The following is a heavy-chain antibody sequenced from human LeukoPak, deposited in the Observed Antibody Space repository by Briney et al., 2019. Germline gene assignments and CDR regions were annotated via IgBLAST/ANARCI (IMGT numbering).Heavy chain of an antibody. J-gene: IGHJ5*02. V-gene: IGHV6-1*01. CDR2: TYYVSKWFN. CDR3: AREGWFGEPPSHWFDP. CDR1: GDSVSSKSAT. D-gene: IGHD3-10*01. Sequence: SQTLSLTCAIPGDSVSSKSATWNWIRQSPSRGLEWLGRTYYVSKWFNDYAVSVKSRITITPDTSKNQFSLQLNSVTPEDTAVYYCAREGWFGEPPSHWFDPWGQGTLVTVSS.